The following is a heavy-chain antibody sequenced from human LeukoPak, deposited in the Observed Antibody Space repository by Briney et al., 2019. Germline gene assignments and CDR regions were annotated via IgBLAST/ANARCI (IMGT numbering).Heavy chain of an antibody. D-gene: IGHD6-19*01. Sequence: GGSLRLSCAASGFTFSSYGMHWVRQAPGKGLEWVAVISYDGSNKYYADSVKGRFTISRDNSKNTLYLQMNSLRAEDTAVYYCAGTVRYSSGWYGNWFDPWGQGTLVTVSS. V-gene: IGHV3-30*03. J-gene: IGHJ5*02. CDR1: GFTFSSYG. CDR2: ISYDGSNK. CDR3: AGTVRYSSGWYGNWFDP.